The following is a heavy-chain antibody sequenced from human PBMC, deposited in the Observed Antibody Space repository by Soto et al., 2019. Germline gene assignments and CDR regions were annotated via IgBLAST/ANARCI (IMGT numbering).Heavy chain of an antibody. V-gene: IGHV2-5*02. D-gene: IGHD3-10*02. Sequence: QITLKESGPTLVKPTQTLTLTCTFSGFSLSTSGVGVGWIRQPPGKALEWLGFIYWDEDKRYSPSLKSRLTTTTDTSKSQLVLPMTNIDPVVTATYYCAHVFTSLAPLDAWGQGTLVTVSA. J-gene: IGHJ4*03. CDR1: GFSLSTSGVG. CDR3: AHVFTSLAPLDA. CDR2: IYWDEDK.